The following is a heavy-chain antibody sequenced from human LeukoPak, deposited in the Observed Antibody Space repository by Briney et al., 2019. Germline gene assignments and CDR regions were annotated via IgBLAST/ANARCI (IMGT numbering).Heavy chain of an antibody. Sequence: ASVKVSCKASGYSFISYDINWVRQAPGQGLEWMGWMNPNNGRTGYAQKFQGRVTMTRNSSITTVYMELNTLISEDTAVYYCARGSWITGSTSYYYHMDGWGKGTTVTVSS. V-gene: IGHV1-8*01. J-gene: IGHJ6*03. CDR2: MNPNNGRT. CDR3: ARGSWITGSTSYYYHMDG. D-gene: IGHD1-7*01. CDR1: GYSFISYD.